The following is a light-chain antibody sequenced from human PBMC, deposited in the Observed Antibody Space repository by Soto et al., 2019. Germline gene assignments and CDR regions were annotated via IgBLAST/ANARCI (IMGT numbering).Light chain of an antibody. CDR3: QQRSDSIT. CDR2: DAS. J-gene: IGKJ5*01. CDR1: HSVTTH. V-gene: IGKV3-11*01. Sequence: EIVMTQSPATVSVSPGERATLSCWASHSVTTHLAWFQQRPGQTPRLLIYDASTRAPGIPARFSGRGSGADFTLTISSLEPEDFAVYYCQQRSDSITFGQGTRLEVK.